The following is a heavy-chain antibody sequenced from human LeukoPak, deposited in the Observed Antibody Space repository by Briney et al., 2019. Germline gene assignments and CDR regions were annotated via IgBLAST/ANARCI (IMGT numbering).Heavy chain of an antibody. Sequence: GGSLRLSCVASGFTFSNFDMHWVRQAPGKGPEWVALIWYDESTKYYGDSVRGRFTISRDNSKNTLNLQMNSLRAEDTAVYYCARGLQPDYWGQGTLVTVSS. CDR2: IWYDESTK. CDR1: GFTFSNFD. J-gene: IGHJ4*02. V-gene: IGHV3-33*01. D-gene: IGHD2-15*01. CDR3: ARGLQPDY.